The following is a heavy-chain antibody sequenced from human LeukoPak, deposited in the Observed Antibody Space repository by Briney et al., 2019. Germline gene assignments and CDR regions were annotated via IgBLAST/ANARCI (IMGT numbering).Heavy chain of an antibody. CDR3: ARRSGIAVAGAFDY. CDR1: GFTFSSYE. V-gene: IGHV3-48*03. CDR2: ISSSGSTI. Sequence: GGSLRLSCAASGFTFSSYEMNWVRQAPGKGLEWVSYISSSGSTIYYADSVKGRFTISRDNAKNSLYLQMNSLRAEDTAVYYCARRSGIAVAGAFDYWGQGALVTVSS. J-gene: IGHJ4*02. D-gene: IGHD6-19*01.